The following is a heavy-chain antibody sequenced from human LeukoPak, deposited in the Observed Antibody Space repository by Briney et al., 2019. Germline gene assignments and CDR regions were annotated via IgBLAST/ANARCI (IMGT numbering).Heavy chain of an antibody. CDR3: ARDVLSGGLDVFDI. Sequence: ASVKVSCKTSGYTFTNYGISWVRQAPGQGLEWMGWISGHSGNTKYAQRLQGRVIMTTDTSTSTAYMEPRSLKSDDTAVYYCARDVLSGGLDVFDIWGQGTMVTVSS. J-gene: IGHJ3*02. CDR2: ISGHSGNT. D-gene: IGHD3-10*01. CDR1: GYTFTNYG. V-gene: IGHV1-18*01.